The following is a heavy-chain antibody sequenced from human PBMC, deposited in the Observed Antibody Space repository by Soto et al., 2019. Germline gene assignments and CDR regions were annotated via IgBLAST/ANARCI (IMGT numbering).Heavy chain of an antibody. V-gene: IGHV3-30*04. D-gene: IGHD7-27*01. J-gene: IGHJ5*02. CDR1: GFTFSSYP. Sequence: GSLRLSCAASGFTFSSYPMHWVRQAPGKGPDWLAVISNDGRNKIYADSGKGRFSIFRDNSKTTLYLQVDGLTPEDTAVYYCARDPNPSGGTHWASNFLDRWGPGTLVTVSS. CDR2: ISNDGRNK. CDR3: ARDPNPSGGTHWASNFLDR.